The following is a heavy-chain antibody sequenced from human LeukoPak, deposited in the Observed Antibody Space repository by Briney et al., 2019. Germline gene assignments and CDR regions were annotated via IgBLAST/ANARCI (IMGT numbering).Heavy chain of an antibody. CDR3: ARVGLDFWSGYYSA. CDR2: INHSGST. CDR1: GGSISSSSYY. Sequence: SETLSLTCTVSGGSISSSSYYWGWIRQPPGKGLEWIGEINHSGSTNYNPSLKSRVTISVDTSKNQFSLKLSSVTAADTAVYYCARVGLDFWSGYYSAWGQGTLVTVSS. J-gene: IGHJ4*02. V-gene: IGHV4-39*07. D-gene: IGHD3-3*01.